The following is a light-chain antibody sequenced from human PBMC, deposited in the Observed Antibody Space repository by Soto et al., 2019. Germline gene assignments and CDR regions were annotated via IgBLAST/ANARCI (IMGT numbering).Light chain of an antibody. CDR3: AAWYDSLSGLYV. V-gene: IGLV1-47*01. CDR1: SSNIGSNY. CDR2: RNN. Sequence: QSVLTQPPSASGTPGQRVTIPCSGSSSNIGSNYVYWYQQLPGAAPKLLIYRNNQRPSGVPDRFSGSKSGTSASLAISGLRSEDEAGYYCAAWYDSLSGLYVFGTGTKVPVL. J-gene: IGLJ1*01.